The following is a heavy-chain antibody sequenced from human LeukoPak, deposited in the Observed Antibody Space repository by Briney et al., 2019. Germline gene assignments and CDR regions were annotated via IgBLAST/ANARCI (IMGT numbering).Heavy chain of an antibody. Sequence: GGSLRLSCEASGFIFSSLWMPWVRQAPGKGLVWVSYINGDGSTTSYADSVKGRFTISRDDAKNTLYLQLNSLRAEDTAVYYCVRGGYGSIDYWGQGTLVTVSS. CDR2: INGDGSTT. J-gene: IGHJ4*02. V-gene: IGHV3-74*01. D-gene: IGHD4-17*01. CDR1: GFIFSSLW. CDR3: VRGGYGSIDY.